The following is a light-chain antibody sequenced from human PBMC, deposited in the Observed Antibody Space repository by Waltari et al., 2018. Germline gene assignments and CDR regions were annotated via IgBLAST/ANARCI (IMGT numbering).Light chain of an antibody. CDR2: DSS. Sequence: EIVLTQSPATRSVSPGEAPTLSCGASQNNNTFIVWYQQKRGQAPRLLIYDSSNRATGIPARFSGSGSGTDFTLTISSLEAEDYAVYYCQQRSTWPLTFGGGTRVEIK. V-gene: IGKV3-11*01. CDR3: QQRSTWPLT. CDR1: QNNNTF. J-gene: IGKJ4*01.